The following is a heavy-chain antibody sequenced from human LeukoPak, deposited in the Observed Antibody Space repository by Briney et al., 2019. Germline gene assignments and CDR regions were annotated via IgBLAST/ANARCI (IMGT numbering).Heavy chain of an antibody. V-gene: IGHV4-31*02. D-gene: IGHD2-15*01. CDR1: VSSISSGCNY. Sequence: SRTLSLTCTVPVSSISSGCNYWSWFRQHPGKGLEWIGYIYYSGSTYCNPSLKSRVTISVDTSKNQFSLKLSSVTAADTAVYYCARARGDLGYCSGGSCYDYYFDYWGQGTLVTVSS. CDR2: IYYSGST. J-gene: IGHJ4*02. CDR3: ARARGDLGYCSGGSCYDYYFDY.